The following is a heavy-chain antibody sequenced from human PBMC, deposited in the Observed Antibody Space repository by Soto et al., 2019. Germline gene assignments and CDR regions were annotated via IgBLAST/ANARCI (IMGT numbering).Heavy chain of an antibody. CDR2: ISYDGSNK. Sequence: PGGSLRLSCAASGFTFCSYAMHWVRQAPGKGLEWVAVISYDGSNKYYADTVKGRFIISRDNSKNSLYLQMNSLRAEDTAVYYCARVPDLDYCSKTSCLYYFDYWGQGALVTVSS. D-gene: IGHD2-2*01. CDR3: ARVPDLDYCSKTSCLYYFDY. J-gene: IGHJ4*02. CDR1: GFTFCSYA. V-gene: IGHV3-30*04.